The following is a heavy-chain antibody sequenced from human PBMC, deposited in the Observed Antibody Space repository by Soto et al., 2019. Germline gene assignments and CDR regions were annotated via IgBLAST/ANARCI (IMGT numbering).Heavy chain of an antibody. V-gene: IGHV4-34*01. CDR1: GGSFSGYY. D-gene: IGHD3-3*01. J-gene: IGHJ4*02. CDR2: INHSGST. CDR3: ARVPTIFGVVIRYVDY. Sequence: SETLSLTCAVYGGSFSGYYWSWIRQPPGKGLEWIGEINHSGSTNYNPSLKSRVTISVDTSKNQFSLKLSSVTAADTAVYYCARVPTIFGVVIRYVDYWGQGTLVTVSS.